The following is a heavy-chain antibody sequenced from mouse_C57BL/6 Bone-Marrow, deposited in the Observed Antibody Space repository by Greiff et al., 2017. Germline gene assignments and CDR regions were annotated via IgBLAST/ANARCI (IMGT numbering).Heavy chain of an antibody. CDR1: GFTFSSYG. D-gene: IGHD2-3*01. Sequence: EVKVVESGGDLVKPGGSLKLSCAASGFTFSSYGMSWVRQTPDKRLEWVATISSGGSYTYYPDSVKGRFTISRDNAKNTLYLQMSSLKSEDTAMYYCARQMVTTGFAYWGQGTLVTVSA. CDR3: ARQMVTTGFAY. CDR2: ISSGGSYT. V-gene: IGHV5-6*01. J-gene: IGHJ3*01.